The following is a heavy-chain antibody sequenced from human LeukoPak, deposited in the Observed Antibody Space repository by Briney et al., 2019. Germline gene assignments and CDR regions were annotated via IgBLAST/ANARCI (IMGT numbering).Heavy chain of an antibody. J-gene: IGHJ4*02. Sequence: PGGSLRLSCAASGFTFSSYAMSWVRQAPGKGLEWVSGISGSGGSTYYADSVKGRFTISRDNSKNTLYLQMNSLRAEDTAVYYCAKDLRGIAVAGTFDYWGQGTLVTVSS. V-gene: IGHV3-23*01. CDR3: AKDLRGIAVAGTFDY. D-gene: IGHD6-19*01. CDR2: ISGSGGST. CDR1: GFTFSSYA.